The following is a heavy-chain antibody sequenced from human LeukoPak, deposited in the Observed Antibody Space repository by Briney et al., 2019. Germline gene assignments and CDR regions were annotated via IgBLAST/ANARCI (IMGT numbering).Heavy chain of an antibody. J-gene: IGHJ4*02. CDR1: GFTSSNYW. CDR3: AKDGLYFDY. CDR2: ISGSGSTI. V-gene: IGHV3-48*04. Sequence: GGSLRLSCAASGFTSSNYWMSWVRQAPGKGLEWVSYISGSGSTIYYADSVKGRFTIYRDNAKNSLYLQMNSLRAEDTAVYYCAKDGLYFDYWGQGTLVTVSS.